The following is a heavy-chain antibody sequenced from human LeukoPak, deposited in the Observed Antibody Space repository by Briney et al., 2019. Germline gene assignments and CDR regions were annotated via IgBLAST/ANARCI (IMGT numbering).Heavy chain of an antibody. J-gene: IGHJ4*02. Sequence: APVKVSCKASGYTFTGYYMHWVRQAPGQGLEWMGWINPNSGGTNYAQKFQGRVTMTRDTSISTAYMELSGLRSDDTAVYYCARARKLHLGELSSDYWGQGTLVTVSS. CDR1: GYTFTGYY. V-gene: IGHV1-2*02. CDR2: INPNSGGT. D-gene: IGHD3-16*02. CDR3: ARARKLHLGELSSDY.